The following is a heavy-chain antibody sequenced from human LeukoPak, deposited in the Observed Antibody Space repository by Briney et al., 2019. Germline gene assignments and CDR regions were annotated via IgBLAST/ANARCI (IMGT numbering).Heavy chain of an antibody. CDR3: AKDGGYSYGYYYYYYMDV. V-gene: IGHV3-23*01. CDR2: ISGSGGST. Sequence: PGGSLRLSCAASGFTFSTYGMSWVRQAPGKGLEWVSVISGSGGSTYYAESVKGRFTISRDKSKNTLYLQMNSLRAEDTAVYYCAKDGGYSYGYYYYYYMDVWGKGTTVTVSS. J-gene: IGHJ6*03. CDR1: GFTFSTYG. D-gene: IGHD5-18*01.